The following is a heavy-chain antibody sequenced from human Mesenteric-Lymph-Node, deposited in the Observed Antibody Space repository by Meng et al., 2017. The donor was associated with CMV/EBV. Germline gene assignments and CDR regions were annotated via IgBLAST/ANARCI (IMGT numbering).Heavy chain of an antibody. CDR2: INPKTGGR. Sequence: QVQLVQSGAAVKTPGASVRVSCKASGYTFIDYYINWVRQAPGQGLEWMGRINPKTGGRSYAQNFQGRVTMTRDTSINTAYMEVNRLNSDDTAMYYCARDRDTDWYSPFDYWGPGTLVTVSS. V-gene: IGHV1-2*06. CDR3: ARDRDTDWYSPFDY. CDR1: GYTFIDYY. J-gene: IGHJ4*02. D-gene: IGHD3-9*01.